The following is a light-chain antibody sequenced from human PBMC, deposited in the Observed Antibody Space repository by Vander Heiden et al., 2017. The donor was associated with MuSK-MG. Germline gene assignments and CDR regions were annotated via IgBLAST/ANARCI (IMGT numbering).Light chain of an antibody. Sequence: EIVLTQFPATLSLSPGERVTLSCRARQIISSDLAWYQQKPGQAPRLLISGASTRATGVPARFSGSGSGTYFTLTSSSLQAEDVAVYYCQQYDTWPYTFGQGTKLEIK. CDR1: QIISSD. V-gene: IGKV3D-15*01. CDR2: GAS. J-gene: IGKJ2*01. CDR3: QQYDTWPYT.